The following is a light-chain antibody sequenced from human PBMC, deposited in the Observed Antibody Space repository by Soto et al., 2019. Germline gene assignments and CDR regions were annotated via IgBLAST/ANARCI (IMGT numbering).Light chain of an antibody. CDR1: QSVSSN. Sequence: EIVLTQSPATLSLSPGERATLSCVASQSVSSNYLAWYQQKPVQAPRLLIYGASTRATCIPARFSGSGSGTEFTLTINDLQSEDFAVYYCQQYERWPPLTFGGGTKVDIK. CDR2: GAS. J-gene: IGKJ4*01. CDR3: QQYERWPPLT. V-gene: IGKV3-15*01.